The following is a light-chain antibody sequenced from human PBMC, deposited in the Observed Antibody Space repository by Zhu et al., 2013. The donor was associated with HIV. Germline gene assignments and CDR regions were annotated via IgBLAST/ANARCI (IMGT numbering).Light chain of an antibody. CDR1: SSDVSGYYY. V-gene: IGLV2-8*01. CDR3: GTWDDSLSVYV. CDR2: EVS. Sequence: QSALTQPPSASGSPGQSVTISCTGTSSDVSGYYYVSWYQQHPGKAPKLMIYEVSKRPSGVPDRFSGSKSGTSASLAISGLRSEDEADYYCGTWDDSLSVYVFGTGTKVTVL. J-gene: IGLJ1*01.